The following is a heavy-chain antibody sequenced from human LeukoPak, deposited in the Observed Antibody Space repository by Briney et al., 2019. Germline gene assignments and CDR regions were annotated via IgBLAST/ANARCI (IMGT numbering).Heavy chain of an antibody. J-gene: IGHJ4*02. V-gene: IGHV3-11*01. D-gene: IGHD6-19*01. CDR3: ARETVAGTFDY. CDR2: LSSRGDII. Sequence: GGSLRLSCAGSGFTFSDYYMSWIRQAPGKGLEWVSDLSSRGDIISYADSVKGRFTISRDNAKNSLYLQINSLRAEDTAVYYCARETVAGTFDYWGQGTLVTVPS. CDR1: GFTFSDYY.